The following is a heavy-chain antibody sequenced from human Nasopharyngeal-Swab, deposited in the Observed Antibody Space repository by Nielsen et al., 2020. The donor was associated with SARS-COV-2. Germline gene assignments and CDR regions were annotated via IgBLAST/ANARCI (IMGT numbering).Heavy chain of an antibody. J-gene: IGHJ2*01. D-gene: IGHD2-15*01. CDR3: ARGPRYFDL. CDR1: GYSFTRYW. CDR2: IDPSDSYT. Sequence: KVSCKGSGYSFTRYWISWVRQMPGKGLEWMGRIDPSDSYTNYSPSFQGHVTISADKSISTAYLQWSTLKASDTAIYYCARGPRYFDLWGRGTLVTVSS. V-gene: IGHV5-10-1*01.